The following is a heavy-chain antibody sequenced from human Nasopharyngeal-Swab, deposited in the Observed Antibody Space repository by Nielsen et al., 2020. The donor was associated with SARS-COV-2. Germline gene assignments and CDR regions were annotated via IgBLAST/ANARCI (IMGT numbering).Heavy chain of an antibody. CDR1: GGSISSSSYY. V-gene: IGHV4-61*01. D-gene: IGHD3-16*01. CDR2: IYYSGST. J-gene: IGHJ3*02. CDR3: ARDGGRMYSPRAFDI. Sequence: SETLSLTCTVSGGSISSSSYYWGWIRQPPGKGLEWIGYIYYSGSTNYNPSLKSRVTISVDTSKNQFSLKLSSVTAADTAVYYCARDGGRMYSPRAFDIWGQGTMVTVSS.